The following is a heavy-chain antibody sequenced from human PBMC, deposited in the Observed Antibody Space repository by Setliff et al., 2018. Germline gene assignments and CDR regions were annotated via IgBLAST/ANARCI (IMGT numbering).Heavy chain of an antibody. J-gene: IGHJ4*02. CDR3: RFWSSYYKNDY. CDR2: INHSGST. V-gene: IGHV4-34*01. D-gene: IGHD3-3*01. Sequence: PSETLSLTCTVYGGSFSDYYWGWIRQPPGKGLEWIAEINHSGSTNYNPSLNSRVSVSVDTPTNQFSLKEFSVTAAGTAVYYCRFWSSYYKNDYWAQGTLVTVSS. CDR1: GGSFSDYY.